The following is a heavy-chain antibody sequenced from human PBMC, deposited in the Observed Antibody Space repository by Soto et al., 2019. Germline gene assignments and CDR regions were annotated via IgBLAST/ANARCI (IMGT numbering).Heavy chain of an antibody. Sequence: PGGSLRLSGAAAGFTFSDYYRSWIRQAPWKGLEWGSYISSSSSYTNYADSVKGRFTISRDNATNSLYLQMNSLRAEDTAVYYCARDRYYYDSRGFDYWGPGTLVTV. CDR2: ISSSSSYT. CDR1: GFTFSDYY. V-gene: IGHV3-11*06. CDR3: ARDRYYYDSRGFDY. J-gene: IGHJ4*02. D-gene: IGHD3-22*01.